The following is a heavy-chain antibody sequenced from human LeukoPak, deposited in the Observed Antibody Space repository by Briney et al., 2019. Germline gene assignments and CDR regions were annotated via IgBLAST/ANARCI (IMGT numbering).Heavy chain of an antibody. V-gene: IGHV4-59*08. J-gene: IGHJ6*02. CDR2: IYYSGST. D-gene: IGHD3-3*01. CDR3: ARTWAYTIFGVGDIYGMDV. Sequence: SETLSLTCTVSGGSISSYYWSWVRQPPGTGLEWLGYIYYSGSTNYNPSLKSRVTISVDTSKNQFSLKLSSVTAADTAVYYCARTWAYTIFGVGDIYGMDVWGQGTTVTVSS. CDR1: GGSISSYY.